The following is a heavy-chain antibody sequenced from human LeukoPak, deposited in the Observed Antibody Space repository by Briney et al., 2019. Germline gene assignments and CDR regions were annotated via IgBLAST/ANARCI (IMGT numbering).Heavy chain of an antibody. CDR3: AKAPGNYYGSGSYLFDY. V-gene: IGHV3-30*18. J-gene: IGHJ4*02. CDR2: ISYDGGNK. Sequence: GGSLRLSCAASGFTFSSYGMHWVRQAPGKGLEWVAVISYDGGNKYYADSVKGRFTISRDNSKNTLYLQMNSLRAEDTAVYYCAKAPGNYYGSGSYLFDYWGQGTLVTVSS. CDR1: GFTFSSYG. D-gene: IGHD3-10*01.